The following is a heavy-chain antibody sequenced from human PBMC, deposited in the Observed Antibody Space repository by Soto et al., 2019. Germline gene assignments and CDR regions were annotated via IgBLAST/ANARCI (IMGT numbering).Heavy chain of an antibody. J-gene: IGHJ4*02. CDR1: GFTFSDYY. Sequence: GGSLRLSCAASGFTFSDYYMSRIRQAPGKGLEWVSYISSSSSYTNYADSVKGRFTISRDNAKNSLYLQMNSLRAEDTAVYYCASEYYGSGPSNYWGQGTLVTVSS. D-gene: IGHD3-10*01. V-gene: IGHV3-11*06. CDR3: ASEYYGSGPSNY. CDR2: ISSSSSYT.